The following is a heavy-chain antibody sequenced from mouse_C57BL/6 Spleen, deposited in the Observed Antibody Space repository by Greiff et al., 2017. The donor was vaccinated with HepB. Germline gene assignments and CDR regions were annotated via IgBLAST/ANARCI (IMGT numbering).Heavy chain of an antibody. CDR3: ARSDGYTYWYFDV. CDR1: GYTFTDYN. J-gene: IGHJ1*03. Sequence: VQLQQSGPELVKPGASVKIPCKASGYTFTDYNMDWVKQSHGKSLEWIGDINPNNGGTIYNQKFKGKATLTVDKSSSTAYMELRSLTSEDTAVYYCARSDGYTYWYFDVWGTGTTVTVAS. V-gene: IGHV1-18*01. CDR2: INPNNGGT. D-gene: IGHD2-3*01.